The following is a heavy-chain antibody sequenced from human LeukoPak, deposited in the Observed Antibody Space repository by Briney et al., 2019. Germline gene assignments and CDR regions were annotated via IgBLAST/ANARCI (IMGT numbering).Heavy chain of an antibody. D-gene: IGHD6-13*01. CDR1: GGSFSGYY. CDR2: INHSGST. V-gene: IGHV4-34*01. J-gene: IGHJ6*02. CDR3: ARNTVPRIAAAGTQSTPSGMDV. Sequence: PSETLSLTCTVYGGSFSGYYWSWIRQPPGKGLEWIGEINHSGSTNYNPSLKSRVTISVDTSKNQFSLKLSSVTAADTAVYYCARNTVPRIAAAGTQSTPSGMDVWGQGTTVTVSS.